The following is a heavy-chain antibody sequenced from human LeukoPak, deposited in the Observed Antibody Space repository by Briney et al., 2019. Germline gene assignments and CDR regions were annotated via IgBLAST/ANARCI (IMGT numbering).Heavy chain of an antibody. D-gene: IGHD6-6*01. J-gene: IGHJ4*02. Sequence: ASVKVSCKASGYTFTGYYMHWVRQAPGQGLEWMGWISAYNGNTNYAQKLQGRVTMTTDTSTSTAYMELRSLRSDDTAVYYCARGSIAARPSIDYWGQGTLVTVSS. CDR1: GYTFTGYY. V-gene: IGHV1-18*04. CDR2: ISAYNGNT. CDR3: ARGSIAARPSIDY.